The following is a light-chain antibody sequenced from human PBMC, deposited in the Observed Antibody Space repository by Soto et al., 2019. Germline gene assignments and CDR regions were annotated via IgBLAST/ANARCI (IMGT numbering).Light chain of an antibody. J-gene: IGKJ1*01. V-gene: IGKV1-5*03. CDR1: QSISIW. CDR3: QHYNDYSWT. Sequence: DIHMTQSPSTLSASVGDRVTITCRASQSISIWLAWYQQKPGRAPNLLIYGTSSLDSGVQSRFSVSGSGTEFTLAISSLQPDDFATYDCQHYNDYSWTFGQGTKVEIK. CDR2: GTS.